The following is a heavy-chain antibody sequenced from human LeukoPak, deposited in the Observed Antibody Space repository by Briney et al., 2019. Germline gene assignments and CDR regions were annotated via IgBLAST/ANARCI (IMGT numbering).Heavy chain of an antibody. CDR3: ADYVDAATENTIDY. CDR2: ISSSSSSI. Sequence: GGSLRLSCAASGFTFSSYSMNWVRQAPGKGLEWVSSISSSSSSIYYADSVKGRFTISRDNSKNTLFLHMNSLRAEDTAVYYCADYVDAATENTIDYWGQGTLVTVSS. CDR1: GFTFSSYS. V-gene: IGHV3-21*04. D-gene: IGHD6-13*01. J-gene: IGHJ4*02.